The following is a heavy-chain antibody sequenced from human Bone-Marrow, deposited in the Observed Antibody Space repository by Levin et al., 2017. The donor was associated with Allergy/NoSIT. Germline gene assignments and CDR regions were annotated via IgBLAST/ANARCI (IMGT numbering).Heavy chain of an antibody. D-gene: IGHD6-13*01. CDR2: IIPIFGTA. CDR3: ARKYSTSWYDAFDM. CDR1: GGIFSTYA. V-gene: IGHV1-69*01. J-gene: IGHJ3*02. Sequence: KISCKASGGIFSTYAISWVRQAPGQGLEWMGGIIPIFGTAHYTQKFQGRVTITANESTSTAYMELSSLRSDDTALYYCARKYSTSWYDAFDMWGQGTMVTVSS.